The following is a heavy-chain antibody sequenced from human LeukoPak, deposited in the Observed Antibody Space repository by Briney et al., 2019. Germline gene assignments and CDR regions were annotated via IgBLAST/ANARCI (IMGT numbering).Heavy chain of an antibody. CDR2: ISARGDVI. CDR1: GFIFSDYY. Sequence: PGGSLRLSCASSGFIFSDYYMSWIRQVPGKSPEWISYISARGDVIYSVDSVKGRFTISRDNSKRLLYLRMNNLRADDTAVYFCAAEVSPKVFDYRGQGTLVTVSS. V-gene: IGHV3-11*01. CDR3: AAEVSPKVFDY. J-gene: IGHJ4*02.